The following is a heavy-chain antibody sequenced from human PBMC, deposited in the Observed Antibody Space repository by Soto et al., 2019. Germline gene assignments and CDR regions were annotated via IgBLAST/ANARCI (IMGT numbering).Heavy chain of an antibody. V-gene: IGHV4-4*07. Sequence: PSETLSLTCTVSGGSISSYYWSWIRQPAGKGLEWIGRIYTSGSTNYNPSLKSRVTMSVGTSKNQFSLKLSSVTAADTAVYYCARLPSATIFGGSAGWFDPWGQGTLVTVSS. CDR1: GGSISSYY. D-gene: IGHD3-3*01. J-gene: IGHJ5*02. CDR3: ARLPSATIFGGSAGWFDP. CDR2: IYTSGST.